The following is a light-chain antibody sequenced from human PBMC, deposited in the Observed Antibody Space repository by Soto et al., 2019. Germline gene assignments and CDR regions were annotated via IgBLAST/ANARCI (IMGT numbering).Light chain of an antibody. CDR3: QQYNSYSPYT. Sequence: DIQMTQSPSTLSASVGDRVTITCRASQSISSWLAWYQQKPGKAPKLLIYKASSLESGVPPRFSGSGSGTEFTLTISSLQPDDFATYYCQQYNSYSPYTFGQGTKLEIK. V-gene: IGKV1-5*03. CDR1: QSISSW. J-gene: IGKJ2*01. CDR2: KAS.